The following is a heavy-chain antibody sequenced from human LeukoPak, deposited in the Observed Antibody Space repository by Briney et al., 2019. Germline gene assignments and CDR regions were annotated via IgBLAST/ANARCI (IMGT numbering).Heavy chain of an antibody. CDR2: ISSSSSYI. V-gene: IGHV3-21*01. CDR1: GFTFSSYS. J-gene: IGHJ3*02. Sequence: GGSLRLSCAASGFTFSSYSMNWVRQAPGKGLEWVSSISSSSSYIYYADSVKGRFTISRDNAKNSLYLQMSSLRAEDTAVYYCARDDYGDFTHDDAFDIWGQGTMVTVSS. D-gene: IGHD4-17*01. CDR3: ARDDYGDFTHDDAFDI.